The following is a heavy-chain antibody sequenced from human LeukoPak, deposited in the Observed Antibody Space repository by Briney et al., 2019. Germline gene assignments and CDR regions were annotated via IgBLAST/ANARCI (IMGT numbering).Heavy chain of an antibody. J-gene: IGHJ3*02. V-gene: IGHV1-46*01. Sequence: GASVKVSCKASGYTFTNFYMHWVRQAPGQGLEWMGIINPSGGSTSYAQKFQGRVTMTRDMSTSTVYMELSSLRSEDTAVYYCARDQTRRYDFWSGYLGTDAFDIWGQGTMVTVSS. CDR2: INPSGGST. CDR1: GYTFTNFY. CDR3: ARDQTRRYDFWSGYLGTDAFDI. D-gene: IGHD3-3*01.